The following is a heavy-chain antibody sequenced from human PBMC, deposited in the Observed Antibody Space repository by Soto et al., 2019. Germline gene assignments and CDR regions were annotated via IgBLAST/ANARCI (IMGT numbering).Heavy chain of an antibody. J-gene: IGHJ6*02. Sequence: SETLSLTCAVSGGSISSPNWWSWVRQSPGKGLEWIGEIYHSGTTNYNPSLKSRVTISLEKSKSQFSLKVTSVTAADTAVYYCAKEVVVVTGAIRGYGLDVWGPGTTVTGS. CDR3: AKEVVVVTGAIRGYGLDV. CDR1: GGSISSPNW. V-gene: IGHV4-4*02. CDR2: IYHSGTT. D-gene: IGHD2-2*02.